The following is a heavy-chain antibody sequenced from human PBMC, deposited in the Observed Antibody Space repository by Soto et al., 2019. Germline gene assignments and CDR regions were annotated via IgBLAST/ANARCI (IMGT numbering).Heavy chain of an antibody. CDR1: GFTFSSYA. Sequence: PGGSLRLSCAASGFTFSSYAMSWVRQAPGKGLEWVSAISGSGGSTYYADSVKGRFTISRDNSKNTLYLQMNSLKTEDTAVYYCVRTIQPGTTTYFDYWGQGTLVTVXS. D-gene: IGHD1-1*01. CDR2: ISGSGGST. J-gene: IGHJ4*02. V-gene: IGHV3-23*01. CDR3: VRTIQPGTTTYFDY.